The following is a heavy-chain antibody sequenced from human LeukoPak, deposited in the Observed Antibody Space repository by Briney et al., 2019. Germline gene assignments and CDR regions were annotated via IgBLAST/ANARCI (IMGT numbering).Heavy chain of an antibody. Sequence: GGSLRLSCAASGFTFRIYAMSWVRQAPGKGLEWVSTITNSGDDTYYADSVKGRFTISRDNSKNTLYLQMNSLRAEDTAVYYCAKDRGRITIFGVVPAHMDVWGKGTTVTVSS. CDR2: ITNSGDDT. CDR3: AKDRGRITIFGVVPAHMDV. J-gene: IGHJ6*03. V-gene: IGHV3-23*01. D-gene: IGHD3-3*01. CDR1: GFTFRIYA.